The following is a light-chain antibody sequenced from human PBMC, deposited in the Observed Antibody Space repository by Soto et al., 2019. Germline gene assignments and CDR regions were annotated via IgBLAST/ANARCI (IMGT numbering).Light chain of an antibody. CDR1: QSVLHSSSNKDY. CDR3: QQYFSTPLT. Sequence: DIVMTQSPDSLAVSLGERATINCKSSQSVLHSSSNKDYLAWYQQKAGQPPKVVIYWASTRESGVPDRFSGSGSGTDFALTISSLQAEDVAVYYCQQYFSTPLTFGGGTKVEIK. J-gene: IGKJ4*01. CDR2: WAS. V-gene: IGKV4-1*01.